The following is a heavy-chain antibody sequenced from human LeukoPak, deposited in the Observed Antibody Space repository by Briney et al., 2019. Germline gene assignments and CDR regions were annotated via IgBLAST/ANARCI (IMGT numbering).Heavy chain of an antibody. CDR2: MNGGGDNT. CDR3: AKPVDGASVQRYFQH. V-gene: IGHV3-23*01. J-gene: IGHJ1*01. D-gene: IGHD1-1*01. Sequence: GGSLRLSCAASGFTFSRYAMSWVRQAPGKGLEWVSAMNGGGDNTYYADSVRGRFTISRDNSKNTLFLQMNSLRAEDTAIYYCAKPVDGASVQRYFQHWGQGTLVTVSS. CDR1: GFTFSRYA.